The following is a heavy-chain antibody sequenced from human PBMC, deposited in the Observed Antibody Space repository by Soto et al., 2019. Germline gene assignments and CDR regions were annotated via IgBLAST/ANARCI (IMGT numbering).Heavy chain of an antibody. D-gene: IGHD2-15*01. CDR3: AHSPCSGGTCYLFAY. CDR1: GFSRSTSGVG. Sequence: QITLRESGPTLVKPTQTLTLTCTISGFSRSTSGVGVGWIRQPPGKSLEWLALIYWDDVQRYSPSLKTRLTITKDPSRSQVVLTMTNMDPVDTATYSWAHSPCSGGTCYLFAYWGQGTLVTVSS. V-gene: IGHV2-5*02. CDR2: IYWDDVQ. J-gene: IGHJ4*02.